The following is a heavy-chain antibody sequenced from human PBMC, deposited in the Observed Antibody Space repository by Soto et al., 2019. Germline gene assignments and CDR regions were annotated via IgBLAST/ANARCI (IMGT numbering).Heavy chain of an antibody. D-gene: IGHD6-19*01. Sequence: VQLVESGGGVVQPGRSLRLSCAASGFTFSSYGMHWVRQAPGKGLEWVAVISYDGSNKYYADSVKGRFTISRDNSKNTLYLQMNSLRAEDTAVYYCAKISRPSSGWGYYYYYGMDVWGQGTTVTVSS. J-gene: IGHJ6*02. CDR2: ISYDGSNK. V-gene: IGHV3-30*18. CDR3: AKISRPSSGWGYYYYYGMDV. CDR1: GFTFSSYG.